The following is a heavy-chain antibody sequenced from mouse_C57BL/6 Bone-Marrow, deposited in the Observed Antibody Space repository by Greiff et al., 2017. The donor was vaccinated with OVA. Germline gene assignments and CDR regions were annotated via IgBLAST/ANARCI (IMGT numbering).Heavy chain of an antibody. CDR1: GYSFTSYY. CDR3: ARRAFAY. V-gene: IGHV1-66*01. J-gene: IGHJ3*01. D-gene: IGHD3-1*01. CDR2: IYPGSGNT. Sequence: QVQLQQSGPELVKPGASVKISCKASGYSFTSYYIHWVKQRPGQGLAWIGWIYPGSGNTKYNEKFKGKATLTADTSSSTAYMQLSSLTSEDSAVYYCARRAFAYWGQGTLVTVSA.